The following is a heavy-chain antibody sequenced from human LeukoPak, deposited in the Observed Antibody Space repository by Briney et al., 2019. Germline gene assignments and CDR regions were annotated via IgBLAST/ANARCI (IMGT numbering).Heavy chain of an antibody. V-gene: IGHV3-23*01. J-gene: IGHJ4*02. D-gene: IGHD1-14*01. CDR1: GFTFNAFG. CDR2: ISGSGGST. CDR3: AKGGTSASPRPFDY. Sequence: GGSLRLSCAASGFTFNAFGMNWVRQAPGKGLEWVPAISGSGGSTYYADSVKGRFTISRDNSKNTLYLQMNSLRAEDTAVYYCAKGGTSASPRPFDYWGQGTLVTVSS.